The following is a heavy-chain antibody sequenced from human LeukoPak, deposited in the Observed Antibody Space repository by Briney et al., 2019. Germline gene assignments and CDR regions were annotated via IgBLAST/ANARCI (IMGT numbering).Heavy chain of an antibody. D-gene: IGHD3-10*01. CDR2: IYDSGST. J-gene: IGHJ5*02. CDR3: ARHYGP. Sequence: PGGSLRLSCAASGFTFSSYAMSWVRQPPGEGLEWIGCIYDSGSTYYNPSLKSRVTISVDTSKNQFSLKLNSVTAADTAVYYCARHYGPWGQGTLVTVSS. V-gene: IGHV4-39*01. CDR1: GFTFSSYA.